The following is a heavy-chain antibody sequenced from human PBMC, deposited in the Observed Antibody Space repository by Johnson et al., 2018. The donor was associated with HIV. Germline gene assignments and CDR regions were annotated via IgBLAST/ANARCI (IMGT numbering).Heavy chain of an antibody. D-gene: IGHD6-19*01. J-gene: IGHJ3*02. CDR1: GFTFSSFA. CDR3: ARSGWYLSYAFDI. V-gene: IGHV3-48*03. CDR2: ISSSGSTI. Sequence: VQLVESGGGVVQLSCAASGFTFSSFAIHWVRQAPGKGLEWVSYISSSGSTIYYADSVKGRFTISRDNAKNSLYLQMNSLRAEDTAVYYCARSGWYLSYAFDIWGQGTMVTVSS.